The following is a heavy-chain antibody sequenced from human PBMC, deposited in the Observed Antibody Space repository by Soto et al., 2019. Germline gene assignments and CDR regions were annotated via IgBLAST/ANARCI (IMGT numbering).Heavy chain of an antibody. J-gene: IGHJ5*02. V-gene: IGHV1-18*01. Sequence: QVQLVQSGAEVKKPGASVKVSCKASGYTFTSSGISWVRQAPGQGLEWMGWISTYNCNTNYAQNLQGRVTMTTDTCTSTAYMELRSLRSDDTAVYYCARVVVAATSWFDPWGQGTLVTVSS. CDR1: GYTFTSSG. D-gene: IGHD2-15*01. CDR3: ARVVVAATSWFDP. CDR2: ISTYNCNT.